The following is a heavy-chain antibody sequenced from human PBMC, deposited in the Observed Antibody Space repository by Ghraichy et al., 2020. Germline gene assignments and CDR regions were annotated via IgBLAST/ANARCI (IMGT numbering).Heavy chain of an antibody. CDR3: ARDKDGLYYDIWTNYYGMGV. V-gene: IGHV3-11*01. CDR2: ISNRGYMI. D-gene: IGHD3-9*01. CDR1: GFNLSDYY. J-gene: IGHJ6*02. Sequence: GGSLRLSCAASGFNLSDYYMTWVRQAPGRGLEWISYISNRGYMIYYADSVKGRFTISRDNAKNSLYLQMNSLRAEDTAVYYCARDKDGLYYDIWTNYYGMGVWGQGTMVTVSS.